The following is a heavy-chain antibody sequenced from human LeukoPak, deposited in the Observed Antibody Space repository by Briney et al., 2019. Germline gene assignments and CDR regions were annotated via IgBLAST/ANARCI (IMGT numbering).Heavy chain of an antibody. Sequence: GGSLRLSCVASGFTFSTYALSWVRQAPGKGLEWVSAISSSGGSPYYADTVNGRFTISRDNSKNTLYLQMNSLRAEDTALYYCAKDQALSLSSSRALDYWGQGTLVTVSS. D-gene: IGHD2-2*01. CDR2: ISSSGGSP. CDR1: GFTFSTYA. V-gene: IGHV3-23*01. CDR3: AKDQALSLSSSRALDY. J-gene: IGHJ4*02.